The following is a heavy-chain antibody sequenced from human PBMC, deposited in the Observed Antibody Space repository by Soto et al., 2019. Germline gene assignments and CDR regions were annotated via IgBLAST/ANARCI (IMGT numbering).Heavy chain of an antibody. V-gene: IGHV3-23*01. CDR3: VKNRGNYDA. D-gene: IGHD3-16*01. Sequence: GGFLRLSCVASGFNYNNNDMTWVRQAPGKGPEWVSTISGSGSTYYADSVWGRFTISRDNFNNMLYLQMNSLRAEDTALYYCVKNRGNYDAWGQGTLVTVSS. J-gene: IGHJ5*02. CDR2: ISGSGST. CDR1: GFNYNNND.